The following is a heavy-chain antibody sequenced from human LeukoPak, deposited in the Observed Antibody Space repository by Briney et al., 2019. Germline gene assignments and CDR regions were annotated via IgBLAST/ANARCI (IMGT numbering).Heavy chain of an antibody. CDR3: ARSLGVVVVAARNHWFDP. V-gene: IGHV4-31*03. CDR1: GGSISSGGYY. D-gene: IGHD2-15*01. Sequence: SQTLSLTCTVSGGSISSGGYYWSWIRQHPGKGLEWIGYIYYSGSTYYNPSLKSRVTISVDTSKNQFSLKLSSATAADTAVYYCARSLGVVVVAARNHWFDPWGQGTLVTVSS. CDR2: IYYSGST. J-gene: IGHJ5*02.